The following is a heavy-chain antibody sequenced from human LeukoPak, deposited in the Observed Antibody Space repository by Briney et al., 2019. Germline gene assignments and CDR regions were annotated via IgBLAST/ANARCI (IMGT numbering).Heavy chain of an antibody. Sequence: GGSLRLSCAASGFTFSSYAMSWVRQAPGKGLEWVSAISGSGGSTYYADSVKGRFTISRDNSKNTLHLQMNSLRAEDTAVYYCAKVDYYDSSGSLVDYWGQGTLVTVSS. CDR3: AKVDYYDSSGSLVDY. J-gene: IGHJ4*02. CDR2: ISGSGGST. D-gene: IGHD3-22*01. V-gene: IGHV3-23*01. CDR1: GFTFSSYA.